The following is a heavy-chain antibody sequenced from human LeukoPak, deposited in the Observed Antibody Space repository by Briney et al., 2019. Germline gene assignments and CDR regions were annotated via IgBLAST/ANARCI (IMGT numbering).Heavy chain of an antibody. D-gene: IGHD6-13*01. CDR1: GGSISSGGYS. Sequence: PSETLSLTCAVSGGSISSGGYSWSWIRQPPGKGLEWIGEVHHGGSANYNPSLKSRVTISIDASKNQFSLKLRSVTAADTAVYYCTRWSAAVPKMFDPWGQGTLVTVSS. CDR2: VHHGGSA. CDR3: TRWSAAVPKMFDP. J-gene: IGHJ5*02. V-gene: IGHV4-30-2*01.